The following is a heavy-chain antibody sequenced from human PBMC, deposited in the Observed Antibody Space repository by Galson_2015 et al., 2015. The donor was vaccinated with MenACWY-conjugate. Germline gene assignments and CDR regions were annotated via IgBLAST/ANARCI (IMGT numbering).Heavy chain of an antibody. Sequence: SLRLSCAASGFTFSSYKMNWVRQAPGKGLEWVSYISSSSSTIYYADSVRGRFTISRDNAKNSLYLQMSSLGDEDTSVYYCARYGAYCSGWQEALDFWGQGTLVTVSS. CDR1: GFTFSSYK. CDR3: ARYGAYCSGWQEALDF. V-gene: IGHV3-48*02. CDR2: ISSSSSTI. D-gene: IGHD6-19*01. J-gene: IGHJ4*02.